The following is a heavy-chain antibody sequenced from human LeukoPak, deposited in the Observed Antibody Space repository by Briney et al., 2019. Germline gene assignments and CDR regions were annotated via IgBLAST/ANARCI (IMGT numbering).Heavy chain of an antibody. J-gene: IGHJ4*02. Sequence: PGGSLRLSCAASGLTFSSYEMNWVRQAPGKGLEWVSYIGVSGSTMYYAESVKGRFTISRDNAKNSLYLQMNSLRAEDTAVYYCARERYCSSTSCPHGDLDYWGQGTLVSVSS. CDR2: IGVSGSTM. CDR1: GLTFSSYE. D-gene: IGHD2-2*01. V-gene: IGHV3-48*03. CDR3: ARERYCSSTSCPHGDLDY.